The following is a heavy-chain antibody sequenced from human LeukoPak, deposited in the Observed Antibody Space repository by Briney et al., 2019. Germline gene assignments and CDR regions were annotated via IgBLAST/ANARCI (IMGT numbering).Heavy chain of an antibody. CDR3: ARDYGDYGNYFDY. V-gene: IGHV3-21*01. D-gene: IGHD4-17*01. J-gene: IGHJ4*02. CDR2: ISSSSSYI. Sequence: PGGSLRLSCAASGFTFSSCSTNWVRQAPGKGLEWVSSISSSSSYIYYADSVKGRFTISRDNAKNSLYLQMNSLRAEDTAVYYCARDYGDYGNYFDYWGQGTLVTVSS. CDR1: GFTFSSCS.